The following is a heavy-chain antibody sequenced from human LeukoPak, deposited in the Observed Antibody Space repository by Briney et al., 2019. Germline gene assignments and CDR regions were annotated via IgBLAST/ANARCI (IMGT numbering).Heavy chain of an antibody. D-gene: IGHD6-25*01. J-gene: IGHJ3*02. CDR3: ARDPSGYGPWHI. Sequence: GASVKVSCTTSGYTFTSYGISWVRQAPGQGLEWMGWISAYNGNTNYAQKLQGRVTMTTDTSTSTAYMELRSLRSDDTAVYYCARDPSGYGPWHIWGQGTMVTVSS. CDR1: GYTFTSYG. V-gene: IGHV1-18*01. CDR2: ISAYNGNT.